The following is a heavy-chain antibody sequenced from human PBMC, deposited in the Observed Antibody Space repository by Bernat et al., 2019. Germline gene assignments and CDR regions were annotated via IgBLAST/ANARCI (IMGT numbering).Heavy chain of an antibody. J-gene: IGHJ4*02. CDR2: ISNAGGTI. V-gene: IGHV3-21*01. CDR3: AARHCSNGVCQFDD. D-gene: IGHD2-8*01. CDR1: GFSFSTYS. Sequence: QLVESGGGLVKPGESLRLSCAASGFSFSTYSMNWVRQAPGKGLEWVSSISNAGGTIYYADSVRGRFTISRDNADNSLFLQMNSLRAEDTAVYYCAARHCSNGVCQFDDWGQGTLVTVSS.